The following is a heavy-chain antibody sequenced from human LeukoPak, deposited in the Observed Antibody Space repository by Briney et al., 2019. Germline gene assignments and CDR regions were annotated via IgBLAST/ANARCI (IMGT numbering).Heavy chain of an antibody. Sequence: SVKVSCKTSGGTFSSYAISWVRQAPGQGLEWMGGIIPLYGTVSNAQKFQGRVTITADESTGSAYMELSSLRSEDTAVYYCATSPDPYSSSWYIRYFDYWGQGTMVTVSS. J-gene: IGHJ4*02. CDR2: IIPLYGTV. V-gene: IGHV1-69*13. CDR1: GGTFSSYA. CDR3: ATSPDPYSSSWYIRYFDY. D-gene: IGHD6-13*01.